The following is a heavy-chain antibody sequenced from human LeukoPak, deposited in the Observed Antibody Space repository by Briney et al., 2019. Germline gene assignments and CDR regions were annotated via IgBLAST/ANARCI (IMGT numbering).Heavy chain of an antibody. CDR3: ARDPLISRAFDI. D-gene: IGHD3/OR15-3a*01. CDR2: IIPIFGTA. J-gene: IGHJ3*02. Sequence: SVKVSCKASGGTFSSYAISWVRQAPGQGLEWMGGIIPIFGTANYAQKFQGRVTITADESTSTAYMELSSLRSEDTAVYYCARDPLISRAFDIWGQGTMVTVSS. CDR1: GGTFSSYA. V-gene: IGHV1-69*13.